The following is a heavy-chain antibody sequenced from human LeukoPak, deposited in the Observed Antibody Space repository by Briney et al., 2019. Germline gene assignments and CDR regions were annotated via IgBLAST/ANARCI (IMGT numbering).Heavy chain of an antibody. D-gene: IGHD3-16*01. CDR2: MSPNSGNA. Sequence: ASVKVSCKASGYTFTSYDINWVRQASGQGLEGMGWMSPNSGNAGYAQTFQGRVTITRNTSISTAYMELSSLRSEDTAVYYCARGPYGGTTHYYMDVWGKGTTVTVSS. CDR1: GYTFTSYD. V-gene: IGHV1-8*01. CDR3: ARGPYGGTTHYYMDV. J-gene: IGHJ6*03.